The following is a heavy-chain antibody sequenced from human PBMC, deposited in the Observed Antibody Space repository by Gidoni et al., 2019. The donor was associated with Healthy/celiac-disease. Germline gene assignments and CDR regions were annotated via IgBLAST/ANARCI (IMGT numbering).Heavy chain of an antibody. Sequence: EVQLLESGGGLVQPGGSLRLSCAASGFTFSSYAMSWVRQAAGKGLEWVAAISGSGGSTYYADSVKGRFTISRDNSKNTLYLQMNSLRAEDTAVYYCAKAFNPTLVVVAAPFDYWGQGTLVTVSS. CDR1: GFTFSSYA. D-gene: IGHD2-15*01. J-gene: IGHJ4*02. V-gene: IGHV3-23*01. CDR2: ISGSGGST. CDR3: AKAFNPTLVVVAAPFDY.